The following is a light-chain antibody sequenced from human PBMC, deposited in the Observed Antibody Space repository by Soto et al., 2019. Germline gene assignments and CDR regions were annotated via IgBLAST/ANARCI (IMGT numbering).Light chain of an antibody. CDR2: DVS. Sequence: QSALTQPASVSGSPGQSITISCTGTSSDVGGYNYVSWYQQHPGKAPKLMIYDVSNRPSGVSNRFSGSKSGNTASLTISGLQAEDEAYYYCSSYTSSRLGVFGGGTKLTVL. V-gene: IGLV2-14*01. J-gene: IGLJ2*01. CDR1: SSDVGGYNY. CDR3: SSYTSSRLGV.